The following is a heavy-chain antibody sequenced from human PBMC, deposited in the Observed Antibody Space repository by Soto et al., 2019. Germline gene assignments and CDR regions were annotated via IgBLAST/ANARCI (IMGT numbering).Heavy chain of an antibody. CDR1: GFTLSAYS. CDR3: ARPHLDRPTYYGLDV. D-gene: IGHD3-16*01. J-gene: IGHJ6*02. Sequence: PGGSLRLSCAASGFTLSAYSMNWVRQAPGKGLEWISFINSGSDTIYYGDSVKGRFTISRDNAKNALYLQMNSLRDDDTAVYYCARPHLDRPTYYGLDVWGQGTTVTV. V-gene: IGHV3-48*02. CDR2: INSGSDTI.